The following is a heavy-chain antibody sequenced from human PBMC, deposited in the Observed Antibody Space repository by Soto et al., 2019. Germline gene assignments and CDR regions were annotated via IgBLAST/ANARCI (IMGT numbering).Heavy chain of an antibody. D-gene: IGHD3-10*01. V-gene: IGHV3-23*01. J-gene: IGHJ6*03. Sequence: GGSLRLSCAASGFTFSSYAMSWVRQAPGEGVEWGSAFSGRGGSTYYAYSVKGRFTISRDNSRNTLYLQMNSLRAEDTAVYYCAKGGGYFASGSYYNNYYMDVWGKGTTVTVSS. CDR3: AKGGGYFASGSYYNNYYMDV. CDR1: GFTFSSYA. CDR2: FSGRGGST.